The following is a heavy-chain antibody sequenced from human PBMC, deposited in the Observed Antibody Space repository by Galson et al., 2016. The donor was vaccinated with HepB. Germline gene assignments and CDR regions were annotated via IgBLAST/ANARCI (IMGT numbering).Heavy chain of an antibody. V-gene: IGHV3-74*01. CDR3: ARDPSYYSGMDV. CDR2: INRDESST. CDR1: GFTFSSYY. J-gene: IGHJ6*02. Sequence: SLRLSCAASGFTFSSYYMHWVRQAPGKGLVWVSRINRDESSTRYADYVKGRFTISRDNAKNTLYLQMNSLRAEDTAVYYCARDPSYYSGMDVWGQGTTVTVSS.